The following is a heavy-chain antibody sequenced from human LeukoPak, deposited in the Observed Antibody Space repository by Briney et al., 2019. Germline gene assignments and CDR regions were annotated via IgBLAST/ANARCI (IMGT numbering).Heavy chain of an antibody. CDR1: GFTFSSYA. V-gene: IGHV3-30*04. CDR3: AELGITMIGGV. D-gene: IGHD3-10*02. CDR2: ISYDGSNK. Sequence: GGSLRLSCAASGFTFSSYAMSWVRQAPGKGLEWVAVISYDGSNKYYADSVKGRFTISRDNSKNTLYLQMNSLRAEDTAVYYCAELGITMIGGVWGKGTTVTISS. J-gene: IGHJ6*04.